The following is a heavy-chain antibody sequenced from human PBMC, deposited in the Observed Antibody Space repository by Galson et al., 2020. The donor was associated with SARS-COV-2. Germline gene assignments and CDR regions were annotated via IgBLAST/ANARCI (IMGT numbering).Heavy chain of an antibody. V-gene: IGHV3-21*01. Sequence: GESLKISCAASGFTFSSYSMNWVRQAPGKGLEWVSPISSSSYIYYADSVKGRFTISRDNAKNSLYLQMNSLRAEDTAVYYCARDSRDGYNYGSVWDYWGQGTLVTVSS. J-gene: IGHJ4*02. CDR2: ISSSSYI. CDR3: ARDSRDGYNYGSVWDY. D-gene: IGHD5-12*01. CDR1: GFTFSSYS.